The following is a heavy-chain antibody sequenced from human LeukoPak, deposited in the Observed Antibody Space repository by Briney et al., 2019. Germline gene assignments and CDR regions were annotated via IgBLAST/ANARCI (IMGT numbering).Heavy chain of an antibody. CDR3: AHLPSSGTGIVDY. Sequence: PGGSLRLSCAAYGFTFSSYTMNWVRQAPGKGLEWVSSISRRSTYIYYADSVKGRFTISRDNAKKSLYLQMNSLRAEDTAVYYCAHLPSSGTGIVDYWGQGTLVTVSS. CDR1: GFTFSSYT. CDR2: ISRRSTYI. V-gene: IGHV3-21*01. J-gene: IGHJ4*02. D-gene: IGHD3-10*01.